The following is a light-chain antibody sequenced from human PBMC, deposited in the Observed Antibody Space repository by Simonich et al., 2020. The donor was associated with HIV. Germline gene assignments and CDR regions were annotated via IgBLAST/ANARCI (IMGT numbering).Light chain of an antibody. Sequence: QSVLTQPPSASGTPGQRVTIICSGSSPNIGTNSVYWYQQLPGTAPKLLIYRNSQRPSGVPDRFSGSKSGTSASLAISGLRSDDEAHYYCATWDDSLSGPVFGGGTKLTVL. CDR3: ATWDDSLSGPV. CDR1: SPNIGTNS. CDR2: RNS. J-gene: IGLJ3*02. V-gene: IGLV1-47*01.